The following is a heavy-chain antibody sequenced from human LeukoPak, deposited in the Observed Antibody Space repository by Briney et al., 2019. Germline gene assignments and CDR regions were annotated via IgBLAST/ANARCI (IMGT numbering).Heavy chain of an antibody. Sequence: HPGGSLRLSCVASDFTFSFYWMTWVRQAPGKGLEWVANMLPDGSQKYYVDSVKGRFTISRDNPKNSLYLQINSLRAEDTAVYYCGRLAHNAWYAIDYWGQGTLVTVSS. CDR1: DFTFSFYW. CDR3: GRLAHNAWYAIDY. V-gene: IGHV3-7*01. J-gene: IGHJ4*02. D-gene: IGHD6-13*01. CDR2: MLPDGSQK.